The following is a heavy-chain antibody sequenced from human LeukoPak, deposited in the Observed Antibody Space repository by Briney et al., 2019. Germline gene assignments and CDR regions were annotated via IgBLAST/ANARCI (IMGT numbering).Heavy chain of an antibody. D-gene: IGHD2/OR15-2a*01. CDR3: AKGEYRSNYYFDY. CDR2: IGLDGGST. Sequence: GGSLTLSCPASAFTLDDYAMHWVRPAPGRGLEWVFLIGLDGGSTYCADYVKGRFTSSRDNSKNSLYLQMNSLRAEDTALYDCAKGEYRSNYYFDYWGQGTLVTVSS. CDR1: AFTLDDYA. J-gene: IGHJ4*02. V-gene: IGHV3-43D*03.